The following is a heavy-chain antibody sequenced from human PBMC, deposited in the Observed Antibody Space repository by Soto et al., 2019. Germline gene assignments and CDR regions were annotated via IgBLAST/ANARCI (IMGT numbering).Heavy chain of an antibody. Sequence: SETLSLTCAVSGASVISTKWWSWVRQSPGKGLEWIWEIYHTGSTNYNSSLKSRFTISLDKSKNQFSLMLNSVTAADTAVYFCADAPSDFWGQGILVTVSS. CDR3: ADAPSDF. CDR2: IYHTGST. CDR1: GASVISTKW. J-gene: IGHJ4*02. V-gene: IGHV4-4*02. D-gene: IGHD2-21*01.